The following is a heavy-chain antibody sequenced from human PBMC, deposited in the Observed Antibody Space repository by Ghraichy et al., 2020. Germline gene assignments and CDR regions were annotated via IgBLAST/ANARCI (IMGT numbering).Heavy chain of an antibody. CDR2: INPNSGGT. J-gene: IGHJ5*02. V-gene: IGHV1-2*04. D-gene: IGHD4-17*01. Sequence: ASVKVSCKASGYTFTGYYMHWVRQAPGQGLEWMGWINPNSGGTNYAQKFQGWVTMTRDTSISTAYMELSRLRSDDTAVYYCARGSRGAPGDNWFDPWGQGTLVTVSS. CDR3: ARGSRGAPGDNWFDP. CDR1: GYTFTGYY.